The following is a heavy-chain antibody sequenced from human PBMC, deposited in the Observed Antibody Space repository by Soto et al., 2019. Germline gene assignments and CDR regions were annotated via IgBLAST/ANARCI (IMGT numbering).Heavy chain of an antibody. CDR2: IDPSDSYT. J-gene: IGHJ6*02. V-gene: IGHV5-10-1*01. CDR1: GYSFTSYW. CDR3: ASSKGPDILTGYYYDYGMDV. Sequence: PGESLKISCKGSGYSFTSYWISWVRQMPGKGLEWMGRIDPSDSYTNYSPSFQGHVTISADKSISTAYLQWSSLKASDTAMYYCASSKGPDILTGYYYDYGMDVWGQGTTVTVSS. D-gene: IGHD3-9*01.